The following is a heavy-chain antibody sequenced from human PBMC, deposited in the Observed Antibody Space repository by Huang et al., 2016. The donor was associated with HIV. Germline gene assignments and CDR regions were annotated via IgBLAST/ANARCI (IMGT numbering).Heavy chain of an antibody. V-gene: IGHV4-39*02. D-gene: IGHD3-22*01. Sequence: LLLRESGSGLVKTSETMSLSCTVAFASISGNCKYWTWVRQSPGKGLEWIASMPDGGRTYYNPSLKSRVSMSVDTSHNQHFSLTLASVTAADTAVYFCASGPVIVSISRFYFEQWGPGILVTV. CDR3: ASGPVIVSISRFYFEQ. CDR1: FASISGNCKY. J-gene: IGHJ4*02. CDR2: MPDGGRT.